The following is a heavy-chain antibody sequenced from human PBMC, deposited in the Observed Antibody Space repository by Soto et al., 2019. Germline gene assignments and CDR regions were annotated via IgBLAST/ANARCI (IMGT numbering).Heavy chain of an antibody. CDR2: IIPIFGTA. CDR3: ASRYYYDSSSYGGPYYYGMDV. V-gene: IGHV1-69*06. Sequence: SVKVSCKASGGTFSSYAVSWVRQAPGQGLEWMGGIIPIFGTANYAQKFQGRVTITADKSTSTAYMELSSLRSEDTAVYYCASRYYYDSSSYGGPYYYGMDVWGQGTTVTVSS. D-gene: IGHD3-22*01. J-gene: IGHJ6*02. CDR1: GGTFSSYA.